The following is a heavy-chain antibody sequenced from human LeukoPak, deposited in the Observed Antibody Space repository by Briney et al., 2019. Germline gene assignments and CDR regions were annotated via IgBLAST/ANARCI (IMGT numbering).Heavy chain of an antibody. CDR2: IKSQTDGGTT. Sequence: PGGSLRLSCAASGFTFNNVWMNWVRQAPGKGLEWVGRIKSQTDGGTTDYAAPVKGRFIISRDDSKKTLYLQMNSLITEDTAVYYCTTEIDWGQGTLVTVSS. CDR1: GFTFNNVW. J-gene: IGHJ4*02. V-gene: IGHV3-15*01. CDR3: TTEID. D-gene: IGHD2/OR15-2a*01.